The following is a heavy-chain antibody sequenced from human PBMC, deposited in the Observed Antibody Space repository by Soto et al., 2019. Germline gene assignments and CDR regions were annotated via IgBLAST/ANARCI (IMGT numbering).Heavy chain of an antibody. CDR1: GDSMSSSDYY. V-gene: IGHV4-39*01. J-gene: IGHJ4*02. CDR3: ARRTVNIRTFYSGLKTHCFDY. CDR2: IYYSGST. D-gene: IGHD6-19*01. Sequence: SETLSLTCAVSGDSMSSSDYYWCWILQPPGKGLEWFGSIYYSGSTYYNPSLQSRVAISVDTSKNQFSLKLKSVTAADTAIYYCARRTVNIRTFYSGLKTHCFDYWGQGAPVTVSS.